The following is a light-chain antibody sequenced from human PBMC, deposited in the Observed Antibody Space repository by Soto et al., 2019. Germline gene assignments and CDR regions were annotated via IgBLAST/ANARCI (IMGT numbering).Light chain of an antibody. CDR1: SSNIGAGYD. CDR3: QSYDSSLSGVI. J-gene: IGLJ2*01. Sequence: QSVLTQPPSVSGAPGQRVTISCTGSSSNIGAGYDVHWYQLLPGTAPKLLIYNNNNRPSGVPDRFSGSKSGTSASLAITGLQAEDEADHYCQSYDSSLSGVIFGGGTKVTVL. CDR2: NNN. V-gene: IGLV1-40*01.